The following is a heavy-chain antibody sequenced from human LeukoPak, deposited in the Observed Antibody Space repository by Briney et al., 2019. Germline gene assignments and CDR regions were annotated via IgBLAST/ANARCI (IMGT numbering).Heavy chain of an antibody. D-gene: IGHD6-6*01. CDR1: GYTFTSYG. J-gene: IGHJ4*02. CDR3: ARGAVEEYSSSSGTNFDY. V-gene: IGHV1-18*01. CDR2: ISAYNGNT. Sequence: VASVKVPCKASGYTFTSYGISWVRQAPGQGLEWMGWISAYNGNTNYAQKLQGRVTMTTDTSTSTAYMELRSLRSDDTAVYYCARGAVEEYSSSSGTNFDYWGQGTLVTVSS.